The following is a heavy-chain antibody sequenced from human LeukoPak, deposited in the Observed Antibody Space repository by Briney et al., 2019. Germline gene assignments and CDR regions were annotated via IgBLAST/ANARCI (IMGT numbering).Heavy chain of an antibody. Sequence: RGSLRLSCAASGFTFSSYWMSWVRQAPGKGLEWVANIKQDGSEKYYVDSVKGRFTISRDNAKNSLYLQMNSLRAEDTAVYYCARRDNRFLEWLKQTGDYYYYYYMDVWGKGTTVTVSS. J-gene: IGHJ6*03. CDR2: IKQDGSEK. V-gene: IGHV3-7*01. D-gene: IGHD3-3*01. CDR1: GFTFSSYW. CDR3: ARRDNRFLEWLKQTGDYYYYYYMDV.